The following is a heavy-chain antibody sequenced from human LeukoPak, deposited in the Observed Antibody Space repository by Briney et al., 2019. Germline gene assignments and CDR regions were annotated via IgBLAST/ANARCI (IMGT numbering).Heavy chain of an antibody. J-gene: IGHJ5*02. CDR2: ISWNSQHM. CDR1: GFTFDDYA. Sequence: GGSLRLSCAASGFTFDDYAMNWVRQSPGKGLEWVARISWNSQHMGYADSVKGRFTISRDNAKNTLYLQMNSLRAEDTAVYYCARGRRGYSDYDSSIAVAGLDPWGQGTLVTVSS. D-gene: IGHD5-12*01. CDR3: ARGRRGYSDYDSSIAVAGLDP. V-gene: IGHV3-9*01.